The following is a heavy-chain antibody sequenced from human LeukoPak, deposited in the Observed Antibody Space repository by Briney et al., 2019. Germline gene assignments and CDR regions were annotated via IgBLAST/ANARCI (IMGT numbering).Heavy chain of an antibody. V-gene: IGHV3-53*01. CDR3: ASELRAVGGFQSDY. D-gene: IGHD3-16*01. Sequence: GGSLRLSCAASGFTVSSNYMSWVRQAPGKGLEWVSVIYSGGSTYYADSVKGRFSISRDNSKNTLYLQMNSLRAEDTAVYYCASELRAVGGFQSDYWGQGTLVTVSS. J-gene: IGHJ4*02. CDR2: IYSGGST. CDR1: GFTVSSNY.